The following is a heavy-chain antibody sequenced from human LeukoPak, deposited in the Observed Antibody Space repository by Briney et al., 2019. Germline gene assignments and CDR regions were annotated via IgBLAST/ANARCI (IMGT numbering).Heavy chain of an antibody. J-gene: IGHJ4*02. CDR1: GFTVSSNY. V-gene: IGHV3-11*01. CDR2: IGSSSSGTPI. D-gene: IGHD6-19*01. Sequence: GGSLRLSCAASGFTVSSNYMSWIRQAPGKGLEWVSYIGSSSSGTPIYYPDSVRGRFTISRDTAKNSLYLQMNSLTAEDTAIYYYARVNQFSTGWTPPGYWGQGTLVTVSS. CDR3: ARVNQFSTGWTPPGY.